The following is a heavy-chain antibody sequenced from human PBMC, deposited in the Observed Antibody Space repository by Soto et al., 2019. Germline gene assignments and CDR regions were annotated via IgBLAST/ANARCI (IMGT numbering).Heavy chain of an antibody. CDR1: GFTFTKGW. Sequence: GGSLRLSCAASGFTFTKGWMSWVRQAPGKGLEWVGRIKSKSDGGTTDYAAPVKGRFTVSRDDSKNMLYLQMNSLKAEDIAVYYCTTSGDSGTCLAGCFGLWGRGTLVTVSS. V-gene: IGHV3-15*07. D-gene: IGHD1-26*01. CDR2: IKSKSDGGTT. CDR3: TTSGDSGTCLAGCFGL. J-gene: IGHJ2*01.